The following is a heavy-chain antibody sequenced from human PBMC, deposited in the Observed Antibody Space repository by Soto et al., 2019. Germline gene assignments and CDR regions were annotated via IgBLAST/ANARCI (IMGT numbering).Heavy chain of an antibody. J-gene: IGHJ4*02. Sequence: GGSLRLSCAASGFTFSSYWMHWVRQVPGKGLVWVAGISNDGSNKYYADSVKGRFTISRDNSKNTLYLQMNSLRAEDTAVYYCAREYSSGWGYYFDYWGQGTLVTVSS. CDR3: AREYSSGWGYYFDY. V-gene: IGHV3-30-3*01. CDR2: ISNDGSNK. D-gene: IGHD6-19*01. CDR1: GFTFSSYW.